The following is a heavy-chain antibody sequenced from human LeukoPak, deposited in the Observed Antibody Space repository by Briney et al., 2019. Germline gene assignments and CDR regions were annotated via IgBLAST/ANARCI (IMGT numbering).Heavy chain of an antibody. CDR1: GFTFSSYG. J-gene: IGHJ4*02. CDR3: VRDYASGSYYSGDY. D-gene: IGHD3-10*01. CDR2: IRYDGSNK. V-gene: IGHV3-30*02. Sequence: SGGSLRLSCAASGFTFSSYGMHWVRQAPGKGLEWVAFIRYDGSNKYYADSVKGRFTISRDNSKNTMYLQMNSLRAEDTALYYCVRDYASGSYYSGDYWGQGTLVTVSS.